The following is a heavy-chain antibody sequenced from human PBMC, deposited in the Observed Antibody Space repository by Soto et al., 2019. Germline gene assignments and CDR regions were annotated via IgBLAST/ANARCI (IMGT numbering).Heavy chain of an antibody. Sequence: PGESLKISCKGSGYTFTSYWIGWVRQMPGEGLEWMGVIYPSDSDIRYSPSFQGKVTISADKSITTAYLQWSSLKAADTAMYYCVRSGTSSGRFSDYWGRGTPVTVSS. V-gene: IGHV5-51*01. CDR1: GYTFTSYW. CDR3: VRSGTSSGRFSDY. J-gene: IGHJ4*02. CDR2: IYPSDSDI. D-gene: IGHD2-15*01.